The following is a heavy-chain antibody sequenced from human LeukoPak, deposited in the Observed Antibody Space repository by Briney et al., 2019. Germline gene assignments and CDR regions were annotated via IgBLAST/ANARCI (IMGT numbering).Heavy chain of an antibody. D-gene: IGHD3-10*01. J-gene: IGHJ3*02. CDR1: GSSISSGYY. Sequence: SQTLSLTCTVSGSSISSGYYWGWIRQPPGKGLEWIGSIYHSGSTYYNPSLKSRVTISVDTSKNQFSLKLSSVTAADTAVYYCASPMVRGVNYAFDIWGQGTMVTVSS. CDR3: ASPMVRGVNYAFDI. CDR2: IYHSGST. V-gene: IGHV4-38-2*02.